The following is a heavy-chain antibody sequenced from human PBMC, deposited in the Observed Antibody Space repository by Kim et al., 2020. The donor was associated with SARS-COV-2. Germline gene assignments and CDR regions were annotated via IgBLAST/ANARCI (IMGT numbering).Heavy chain of an antibody. CDR3: AADGLRYFDWLPKAY. V-gene: IGHV4-34*01. CDR2: INHSGST. Sequence: SETLSLTCAVYGGSFSGYYWSWIRQPPGKGLEWIGEINHSGSTNYNPSLKSRVTISVDTSKNQFSLKLSSVTAADTAVYYCAADGLRYFDWLPKAYWGQGTMVTVSS. D-gene: IGHD3-9*01. CDR1: GGSFSGYY. J-gene: IGHJ4*02.